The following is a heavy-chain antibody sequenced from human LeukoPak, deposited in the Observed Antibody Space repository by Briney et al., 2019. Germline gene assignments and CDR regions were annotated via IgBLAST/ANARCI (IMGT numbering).Heavy chain of an antibody. CDR1: GFTVSSNY. D-gene: IGHD3-22*01. J-gene: IGHJ4*02. Sequence: GGSLGLSCAASGFTVSSNYMSWVRQAPGKGLEWVSVIYSGGSTYYADSVKGRFTISRDNSKNTLYLQMNSLRAEDTAVYYCAREGNYYDSSGFDYWGQGTLVTVSS. CDR2: IYSGGST. V-gene: IGHV3-53*01. CDR3: AREGNYYDSSGFDY.